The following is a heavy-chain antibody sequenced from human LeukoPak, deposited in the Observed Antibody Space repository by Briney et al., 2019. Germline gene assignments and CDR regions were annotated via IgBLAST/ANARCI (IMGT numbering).Heavy chain of an antibody. CDR2: ISAYNGNT. CDR1: GYTFTSYG. J-gene: IGHJ6*02. V-gene: IGHV1-18*01. Sequence: ASVKVSCKASGYTFTSYGISWVRQAPGQGLEWMGWISAYNGNTNYAQKLQGRVTMTTDTSTSTAYMELRSLRSDDTAVYYCARDHLFRRELDGSGSSPSMDVWGQGTAVTVSS. CDR3: ARDHLFRRELDGSGSSPSMDV. D-gene: IGHD3-10*01.